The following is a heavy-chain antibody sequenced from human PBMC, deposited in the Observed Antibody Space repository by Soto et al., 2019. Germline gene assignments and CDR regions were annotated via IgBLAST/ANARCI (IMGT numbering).Heavy chain of an antibody. CDR3: ARAHVIVVAGSTFDY. V-gene: IGHV4-38-2*02. J-gene: IGHJ4*01. CDR2: IYHGGTT. Sequence: KPSETLSLTCSVSGYSLSTGSSWGWIRQPPGKGPEWIASIYHGGTTVYNPSLKSRITISVDTSKNYFSLKLRSVTAADTAVYYCARAHVIVVAGSTFDYWGHGTLVTVSS. D-gene: IGHD6-19*01. CDR1: GYSLSTGSS.